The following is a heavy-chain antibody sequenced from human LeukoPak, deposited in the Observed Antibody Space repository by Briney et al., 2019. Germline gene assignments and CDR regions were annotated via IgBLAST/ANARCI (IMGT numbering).Heavy chain of an antibody. CDR3: ARNLHGGWFGAGAFDY. CDR2: MNPNSGRT. CDR1: GYTLTSYD. Sequence: ASVKVSCKASGYTLTSYDINWVRQATGQGLEWMGWMNPNSGRTGYAQNFQGRITITRNTSISTAYMELSSLRSEDTAVYYCARNLHGGWFGAGAFDYWGQGTLVTVSS. J-gene: IGHJ4*02. D-gene: IGHD3-10*01. V-gene: IGHV1-8*01.